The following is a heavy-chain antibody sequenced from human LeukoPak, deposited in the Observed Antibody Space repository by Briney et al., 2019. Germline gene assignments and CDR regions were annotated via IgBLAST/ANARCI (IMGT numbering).Heavy chain of an antibody. CDR3: ARQSGGPYNWFDP. D-gene: IGHD2-15*01. V-gene: IGHV3-21*01. CDR1: GFTFSSYS. J-gene: IGHJ5*02. Sequence: GGSLRLSCAASGFTFSSYSMNWVRQAPGKGLEWVSSISSSSSYIYYADSVKGRFTISRDNAKNSLYLQMNSLRAEDTAVYFCARQSGGPYNWFDPWGQGTLVTVSS. CDR2: ISSSSSYI.